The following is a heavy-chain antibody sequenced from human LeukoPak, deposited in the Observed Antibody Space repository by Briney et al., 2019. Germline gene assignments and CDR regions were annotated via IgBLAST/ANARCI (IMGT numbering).Heavy chain of an antibody. V-gene: IGHV1-2*02. J-gene: IGHJ6*02. CDR3: ARDQTTAVRSSGPQRYYYGMDV. D-gene: IGHD6-19*01. Sequence: EASVRVSCKASGYSFTAFYIHWVRQAPGQGLEWMGWIHPRKGDTQYAQKFQDRVTMTRDTSTRTAYMDLSSLGSDDTAVYYCARDQTTAVRSSGPQRYYYGMDVWGQGTTVTVSS. CDR1: GYSFTAFY. CDR2: IHPRKGDT.